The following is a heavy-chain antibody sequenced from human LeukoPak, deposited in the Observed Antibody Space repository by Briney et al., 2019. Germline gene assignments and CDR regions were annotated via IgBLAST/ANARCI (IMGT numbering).Heavy chain of an antibody. D-gene: IGHD1-1*01. V-gene: IGHV4-34*01. CDR1: GGSFSGYY. Sequence: SETLSLTCAVYGGSFSGYYWSWIRQPPGKGLEWIGEINHSGSTNYNPSLKSRVTISVDTSKNQFSLKPSSVTAADTAVYYCARTTWTWNYFDYWGQGTLVTVSS. J-gene: IGHJ4*02. CDR3: ARTTWTWNYFDY. CDR2: INHSGST.